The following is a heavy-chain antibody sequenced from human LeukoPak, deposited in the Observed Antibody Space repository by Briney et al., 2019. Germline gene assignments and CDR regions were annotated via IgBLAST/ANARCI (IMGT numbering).Heavy chain of an antibody. J-gene: IGHJ4*02. CDR1: GFTFASYT. Sequence: GGSLRLSCAASGFTFASYTMTWVRQAPGKGLEWVSSISASAGTTYYVDSVKGRFTISRDTAKSTLYLQMNSLRADDSAVYYCAKDRPLNWGYYFDSWGQGTLVTVSS. CDR3: AKDRPLNWGYYFDS. V-gene: IGHV3-23*01. D-gene: IGHD7-27*01. CDR2: ISASAGTT.